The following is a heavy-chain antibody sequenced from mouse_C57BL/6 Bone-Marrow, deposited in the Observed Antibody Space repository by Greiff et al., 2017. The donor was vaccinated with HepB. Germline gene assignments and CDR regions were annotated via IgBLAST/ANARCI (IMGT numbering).Heavy chain of an antibody. CDR2: IDPSDSET. Sequence: VQLQQPGAELVRPGSSVKLSCKASGYTFTSYWMHWVKQRPIQGLEWIGNIDPSDSETHYNQKFKDKATLTVDKSSSTAYMQLSSLTSEDSAVYYCARYHYGSTAWFAYRGQGTLVTVSA. J-gene: IGHJ3*01. CDR1: GYTFTSYW. V-gene: IGHV1-52*01. CDR3: ARYHYGSTAWFAY. D-gene: IGHD1-1*01.